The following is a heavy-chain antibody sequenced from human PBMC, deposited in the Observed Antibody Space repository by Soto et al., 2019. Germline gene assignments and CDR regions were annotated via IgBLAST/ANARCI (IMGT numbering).Heavy chain of an antibody. J-gene: IGHJ3*02. CDR3: AKATATGGGAFEI. D-gene: IGHD2-8*02. CDR1: GFICSSYD. CDR2: ILVGGST. Sequence: ETLSLSCAVSGFICSSYDMSWVRQAPGKGLEWVSTILVGGSTHYEDSVKGRFTISRDTSKNTVYLQMNSLTAGDTAVYYCAKATATGGGAFEIYGQGTMVTVSS. V-gene: IGHV3-23*01.